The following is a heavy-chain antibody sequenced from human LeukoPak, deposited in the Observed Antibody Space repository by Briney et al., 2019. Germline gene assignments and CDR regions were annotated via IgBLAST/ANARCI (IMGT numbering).Heavy chain of an antibody. J-gene: IGHJ4*02. CDR3: ATAAVVKGFDY. CDR2: ISSIGTST. CDR1: GGSISSSSYY. D-gene: IGHD5-18*01. V-gene: IGHV3-23*01. Sequence: ETLSLTCTVSGGSISSSSYYWGWIRQPPGKGLEWVSAISSIGTSTYYADSVKGRFTISRDNSKNTLYLQMNSLRAEDTALYYCATAAVVKGFDYWGQGTLLTVSS.